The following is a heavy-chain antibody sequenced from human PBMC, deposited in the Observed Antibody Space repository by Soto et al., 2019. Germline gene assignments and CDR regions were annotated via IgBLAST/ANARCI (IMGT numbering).Heavy chain of an antibody. CDR3: AREVTTTIYGMDV. Sequence: ASVKVSCKASGYTFTGYYMHWVRQAPGQGLEWMGWINPNSGGTNYAQKFQGWVTMTRDTSISTAYMELSRLRSDDTAVYYCAREVTTTIYGMDVWGQGTTVTVS. J-gene: IGHJ6*02. CDR1: GYTFTGYY. V-gene: IGHV1-2*04. D-gene: IGHD4-17*01. CDR2: INPNSGGT.